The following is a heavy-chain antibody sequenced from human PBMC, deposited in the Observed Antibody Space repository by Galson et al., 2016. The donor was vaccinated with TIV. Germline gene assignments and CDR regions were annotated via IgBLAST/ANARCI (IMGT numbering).Heavy chain of an antibody. Sequence: QSGAEVKKPGESLKISCRGSGYRFSDYWIGWVRQTPEEGLEWKGVIYPGASDTQYSPSFQDQVPISTDKSINTAYLQWNRLKASDTAIYFCATLSSGWPNYFDNWGQGTQVIVSS. CDR2: IYPGASDT. J-gene: IGHJ4*02. CDR3: ATLSSGWPNYFDN. D-gene: IGHD6-19*01. CDR1: GYRFSDYW. V-gene: IGHV5-51*01.